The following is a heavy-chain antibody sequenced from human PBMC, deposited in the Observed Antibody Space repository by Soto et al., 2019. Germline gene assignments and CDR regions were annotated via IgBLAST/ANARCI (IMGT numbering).Heavy chain of an antibody. Sequence: ASGKVSCNASGYTFTSYGISWVRHAPGQGLEWMGWISAYNSNTNNGQKLQGRVKMTTDTSTSTAYVELRSLRSDDTAVYYCARAAVYYDSSGYDYWGQGTLVTVSS. CDR3: ARAAVYYDSSGYDY. CDR2: ISAYNSNT. J-gene: IGHJ4*02. CDR1: GYTFTSYG. D-gene: IGHD3-22*01. V-gene: IGHV1-18*01.